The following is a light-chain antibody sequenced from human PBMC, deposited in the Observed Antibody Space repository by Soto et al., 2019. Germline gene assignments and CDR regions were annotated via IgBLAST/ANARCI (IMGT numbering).Light chain of an antibody. CDR3: QQYYSTPYT. Sequence: SCKSSQSVFYTSTNKNSLAWYQQRPGQPPKLLIYWASTRASGVPDRFSGSGSGTDFTLSISSLRPEDVTVYYCQQYYSTPYTFGQGTKLEIK. CDR2: WAS. CDR1: QSVFYTSTNKNS. J-gene: IGKJ2*01. V-gene: IGKV4-1*01.